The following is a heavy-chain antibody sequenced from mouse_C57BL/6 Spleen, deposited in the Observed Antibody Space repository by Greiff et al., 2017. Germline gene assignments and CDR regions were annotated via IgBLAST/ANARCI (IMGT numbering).Heavy chain of an antibody. Sequence: QVQLQQPGAELVRPGSSVKLSCKASGYTFTSYWMHWVKQRPIQGLEWIGNIDPSDSETHYNQKFKDKATLTVDKSSSTAYMQLSSLTSEDSAVYYCARSDEKYYFDYWGQGTTLTVSS. CDR3: ARSDEKYYFDY. V-gene: IGHV1-52*01. D-gene: IGHD2-3*01. CDR1: GYTFTSYW. J-gene: IGHJ2*01. CDR2: IDPSDSET.